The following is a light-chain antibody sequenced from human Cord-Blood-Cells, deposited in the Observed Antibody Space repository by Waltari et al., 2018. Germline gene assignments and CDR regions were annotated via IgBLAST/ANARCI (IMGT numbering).Light chain of an antibody. CDR3: QSADSSGTWV. J-gene: IGLJ3*02. CDR2: KDS. V-gene: IGLV3-25*02. CDR1: ALPTQS. Sequence: SYELTQPPSVSVSPGQTARLTFPGDALPTQSACWYQQKPGTAPVLVIYKDSERPSGIPERFSGSSSGTTVTLTISGVQAEDEADYYCQSADSSGTWVFGGGTKLTVL.